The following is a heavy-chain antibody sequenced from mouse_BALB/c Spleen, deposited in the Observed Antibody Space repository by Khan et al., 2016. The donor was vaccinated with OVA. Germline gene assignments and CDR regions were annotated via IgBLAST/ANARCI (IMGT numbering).Heavy chain of an antibody. V-gene: IGHV1-7*01. CDR2: INPSTGYT. CDR1: GYTFINYW. Sequence: QVQLQQSGAELAKPGASVKMSCKASGYTFINYWIVWVKQRPGQGLEWIGYINPSTGYTEYNQNFKDKATLTADTSSSTAYMQLSSLTSEDSADYYCARRGLRWDFDYWGQGTTLTVSS. CDR3: ARRGLRWDFDY. J-gene: IGHJ2*01. D-gene: IGHD1-1*01.